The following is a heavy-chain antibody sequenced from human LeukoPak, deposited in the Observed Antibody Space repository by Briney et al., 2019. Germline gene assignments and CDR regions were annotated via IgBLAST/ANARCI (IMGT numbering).Heavy chain of an antibody. D-gene: IGHD5-18*01. V-gene: IGHV4-39*01. CDR2: IYYSGST. CDR3: ATARGYSYGYGVH. CDR1: GGSISSSSYY. J-gene: IGHJ4*02. Sequence: PSETLSLTCTVSGGSISSSSYYWGWIRPPPGKGLEWIGSIYYSGSTYYNPSLKSRVTISVDTSKNQFSLKLSSVTAADTAVYYCATARGYSYGYGVHWGQGALVTVSS.